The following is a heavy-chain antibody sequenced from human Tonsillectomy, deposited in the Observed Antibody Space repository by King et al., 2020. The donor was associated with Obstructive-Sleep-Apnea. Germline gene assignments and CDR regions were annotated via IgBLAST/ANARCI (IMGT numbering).Heavy chain of an antibody. J-gene: IGHJ4*02. CDR3: AREGRYDLNNEY. D-gene: IGHD3/OR15-3a*01. Sequence: QLQESGPGLVKPSETLSLTCTVSGGSIISNSYYWGWIRQPPGKGLEWIGVIYYSGSAHYNPSLKSRVTISVDTSKNQFSLKLSSVTAADTAVYYCAREGRYDLNNEYWGQGTLVTVSS. CDR1: GGSIISNSYY. CDR2: IYYSGSA. V-gene: IGHV4-39*07.